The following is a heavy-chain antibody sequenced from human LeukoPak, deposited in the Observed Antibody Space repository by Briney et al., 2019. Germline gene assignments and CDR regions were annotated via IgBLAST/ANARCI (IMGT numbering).Heavy chain of an antibody. CDR3: ARRGWNYGEYYFDY. Sequence: SETLSLTCTLSGGSISSYYWSWIRQPPGKGLEWIGYIYYSGSTNYNPSLKSRVTISVDTSKNQFSLKLSAVTAAYTAVYYCARRGWNYGEYYFDYWGQGNLVTVSS. J-gene: IGHJ4*02. D-gene: IGHD1-7*01. CDR2: IYYSGST. V-gene: IGHV4-59*01. CDR1: GGSISSYY.